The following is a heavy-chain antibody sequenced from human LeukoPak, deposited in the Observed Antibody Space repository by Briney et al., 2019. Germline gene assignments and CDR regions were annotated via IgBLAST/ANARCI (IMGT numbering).Heavy chain of an antibody. CDR1: GYTFTSYG. Sequence: ASVKVSCKASGYTFTSYGISWVRQAPGQGLEWMGRIIPILGIANYAQKFQGRVTITADKSTSTAYMELSSLRSEDTAVYYCAREGAGIVVVPAALNGFDYWGQGTLVTVSS. J-gene: IGHJ4*02. CDR3: AREGAGIVVVPAALNGFDY. CDR2: IIPILGIA. V-gene: IGHV1-69*04. D-gene: IGHD2-2*01.